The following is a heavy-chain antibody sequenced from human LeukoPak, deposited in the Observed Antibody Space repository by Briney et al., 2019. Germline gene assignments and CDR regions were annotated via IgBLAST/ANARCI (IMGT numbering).Heavy chain of an antibody. CDR3: ARDVGCSSTSCYARSVFDY. D-gene: IGHD2-2*01. CDR2: IISILGIA. Sequence: SVKVSCKASGGTFSSYAISWVRQAPGQGLEWMGRIISILGIANYAQKFQGRVTITADKSTSTAYMELSSLRSEDTAVYYCARDVGCSSTSCYARSVFDYWGQGTLVTVSS. CDR1: GGTFSSYA. J-gene: IGHJ4*02. V-gene: IGHV1-69*04.